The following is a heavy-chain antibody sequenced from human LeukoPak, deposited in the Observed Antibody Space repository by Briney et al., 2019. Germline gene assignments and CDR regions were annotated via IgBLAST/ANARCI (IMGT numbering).Heavy chain of an antibody. Sequence: SETLSLTCTVSGGSVSSGSYCWSWIRPPPGNGLEWIVYIYYSGNTNYNPSLKSRVTISVDTSKNQFSLKLSSVTAADMAVYYCARDLDYSIYGYFDYWGQGTLVTVSS. CDR2: IYYSGNT. CDR1: GGSVSSGSYC. D-gene: IGHD4-11*01. J-gene: IGHJ4*02. V-gene: IGHV4-61*01. CDR3: ARDLDYSIYGYFDY.